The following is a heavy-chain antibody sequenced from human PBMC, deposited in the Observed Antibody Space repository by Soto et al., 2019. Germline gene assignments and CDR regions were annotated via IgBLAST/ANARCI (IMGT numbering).Heavy chain of an antibody. CDR2: ISSSSSTI. CDR3: ARERYCGGDCQYVDY. D-gene: IGHD2-21*01. CDR1: GFTFSSYS. J-gene: IGHJ4*02. Sequence: AGGSLRLSCAASGFTFSSYSMNWVRQAPGKGLEWVSYISSSSSTIYYAGSVKGRFTISRDNAKNSLYLQMNSLRAEDTAVYYCARERYCGGDCQYVDYWGQGTLVTVSS. V-gene: IGHV3-48*01.